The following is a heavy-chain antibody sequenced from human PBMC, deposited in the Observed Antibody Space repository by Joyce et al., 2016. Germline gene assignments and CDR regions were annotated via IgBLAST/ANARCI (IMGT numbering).Heavy chain of an antibody. J-gene: IGHJ4*02. V-gene: IGHV6-1*01. D-gene: IGHD6-19*01. CDR1: GDGVSSSSAA. CDR2: TYYRTKWFN. CDR3: ARSSGWSYFDY. Sequence: QVQLQQSGPGLVRPSQTLSLTCAVSGDGVSSSSAAWNCIRQSPSIGLEWLGRTYYRTKWFNDYAGSVRSRIAINPDTSKNQFSLQLNSVTPEDTAVYYCARSSGWSYFDYWGQGTLVTVSS.